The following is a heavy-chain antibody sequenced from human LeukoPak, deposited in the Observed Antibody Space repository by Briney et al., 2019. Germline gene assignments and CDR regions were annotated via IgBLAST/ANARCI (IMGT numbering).Heavy chain of an antibody. CDR1: GFTFSSYS. V-gene: IGHV3-48*01. J-gene: IGHJ4*02. CDR3: ARPYYYGSGSYSVPAD. Sequence: GGSLGLSCAASGFTFSSYSMNWVRQAPGKGLEWVSYISSSSSTIYYADSVKGRFTISRDNAKNSLYLQMNSLRAEGTAVYYCARPYYYGSGSYSVPADWGQGTLVTVSS. D-gene: IGHD3-10*01. CDR2: ISSSSSTI.